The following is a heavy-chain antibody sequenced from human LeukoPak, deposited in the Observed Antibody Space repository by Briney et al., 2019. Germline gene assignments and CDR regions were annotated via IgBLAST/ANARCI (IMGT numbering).Heavy chain of an antibody. V-gene: IGHV1-69*04. CDR2: IIPILGIA. CDR3: ARDPYYYDSSGYCDY. J-gene: IGHJ4*02. D-gene: IGHD3-22*01. CDR1: GGTFSSYA. Sequence: SVKVSCKASGGTFSSYAISWVRQAPGQGLEWMGRIIPILGIANYAQKFQGRVTITADKSTSTAYMELSSLRSEDTAVYYCARDPYYYDSSGYCDYWGQGTLVTVSS.